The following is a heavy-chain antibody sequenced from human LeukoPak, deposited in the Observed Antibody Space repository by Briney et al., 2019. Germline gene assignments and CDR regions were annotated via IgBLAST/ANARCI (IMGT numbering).Heavy chain of an antibody. CDR1: GYTFTSYG. CDR2: ISAYNGNT. J-gene: IGHJ4*02. CDR3: ARDACSSTSCYQYDY. V-gene: IGHV1-18*01. D-gene: IGHD2-2*01. Sequence: ASVKFSCKASGYTFTSYGISWVRQAPGQGLEWMGWISAYNGNTNYAQKLQGRVTMTTDTSTSTAYMELRSLRSDDTAVYYCARDACSSTSCYQYDYWGQGTLVTVSS.